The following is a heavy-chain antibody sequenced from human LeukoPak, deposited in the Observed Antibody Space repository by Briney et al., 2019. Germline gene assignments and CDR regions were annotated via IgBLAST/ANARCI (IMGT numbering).Heavy chain of an antibody. D-gene: IGHD3-22*01. CDR3: TGDNFDSSVKFDY. J-gene: IGHJ4*02. CDR1: GFTFSGSA. Sequence: RGSLKLSCVVSGFTFSGSAVHWVRQASGKGLEWVGRIRSKANNYATAYAASVKGRFTISRDDSKNTAYLQMNSLKTEDTAVYYCTGDNFDSSVKFDYWGQGTLVTVSS. CDR2: IRSKANNYAT. V-gene: IGHV3-73*01.